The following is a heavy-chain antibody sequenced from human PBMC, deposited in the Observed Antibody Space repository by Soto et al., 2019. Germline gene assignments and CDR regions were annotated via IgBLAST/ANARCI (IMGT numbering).Heavy chain of an antibody. J-gene: IGHJ3*02. CDR1: GYSFTSYW. V-gene: IGHV5-51*01. Sequence: GESLKISCKGSGYSFTSYWIGWVRQMPGKGLEWMGIIYPGDSDTRYSPSFKGHVTISADKSISTAYLQWSSLKASDTAMYYCARHVGPYSGYDYSFDIWGQGTMVTVSS. D-gene: IGHD5-12*01. CDR3: ARHVGPYSGYDYSFDI. CDR2: IYPGDSDT.